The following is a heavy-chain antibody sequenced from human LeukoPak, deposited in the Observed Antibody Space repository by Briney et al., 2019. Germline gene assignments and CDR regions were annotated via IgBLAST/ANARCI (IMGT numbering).Heavy chain of an antibody. CDR2: MSFDGSQ. CDR3: AREGHTSGYCGAFDI. Sequence: GGSLRLSCAGSGFTFSNYAMTWVRQAPGKGLEWVAAMSFDGSQYYVDSVKGRFTISRDNSKNTVYLQMNSLGPEDTAVYYCAREGHTSGYCGAFDIWGQGTTVSVSS. CDR1: GFTFSNYA. D-gene: IGHD3-22*01. J-gene: IGHJ3*02. V-gene: IGHV3-30*03.